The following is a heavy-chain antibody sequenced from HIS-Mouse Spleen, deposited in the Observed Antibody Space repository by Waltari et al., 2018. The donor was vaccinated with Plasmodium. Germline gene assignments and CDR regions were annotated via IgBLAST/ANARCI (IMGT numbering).Heavy chain of an antibody. CDR3: AKILSYSSSPEDY. CDR2: ISYDGSNK. V-gene: IGHV3-30*18. Sequence: QVQLVESGGGVVQPGRSLRLSCAASGFTFSSYGMHWVRQDPGKGLGWVVVISYDGSNKYYADSVKGRFTISRDNSKNTLYLQMNSLRAEDTAVYYCAKILSYSSSPEDYWGQGTLVTVSS. CDR1: GFTFSSYG. D-gene: IGHD6-6*01. J-gene: IGHJ4*02.